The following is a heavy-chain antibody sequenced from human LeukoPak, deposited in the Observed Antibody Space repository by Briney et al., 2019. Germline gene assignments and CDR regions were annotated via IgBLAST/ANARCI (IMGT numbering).Heavy chain of an antibody. J-gene: IGHJ6*02. CDR2: ISTSGASA. Sequence: GGSLRLSCAASGFTFSSYAMSWVRQAPGKGLEWVSTISTSGASAYYADSVKGRFTISRDNSKDTLYLQKNSLRAEDTAVYYCAKVSRDGYKSGMDVWGQGTTVTVSS. D-gene: IGHD5-24*01. CDR1: GFTFSSYA. V-gene: IGHV3-23*01. CDR3: AKVSRDGYKSGMDV.